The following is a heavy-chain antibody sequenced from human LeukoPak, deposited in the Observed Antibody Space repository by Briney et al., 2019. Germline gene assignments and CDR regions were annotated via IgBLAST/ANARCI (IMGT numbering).Heavy chain of an antibody. CDR3: ARDLGDTAMTATGEYFDY. V-gene: IGHV1-18*01. Sequence: ASVKVSCKASGYTFTSYGISWVRQAPGQGLEWMGWISAYNGNTNYAQKLQGRVTMTTDTSTSTAYMELRSLRSDDTAVYYCARDLGDTAMTATGEYFDYWGQGTLVTVSS. CDR2: ISAYNGNT. D-gene: IGHD5-18*01. J-gene: IGHJ4*02. CDR1: GYTFTSYG.